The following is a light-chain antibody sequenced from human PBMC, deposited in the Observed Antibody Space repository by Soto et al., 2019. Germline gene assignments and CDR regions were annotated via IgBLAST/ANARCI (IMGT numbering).Light chain of an antibody. CDR3: QQRYRWPPIT. V-gene: IGKV3-11*01. J-gene: IGKJ4*01. CDR2: DAS. CDR1: QTVYTY. Sequence: EIVLTQSPATLSLSPGERATLSCRASQTVYTYLAWYQQKPGQAPRLLIYDASNRATGVPARFSGNGSGTDFTLTISSLEPEDFAVYYCQQRYRWPPITFGGGTKVETK.